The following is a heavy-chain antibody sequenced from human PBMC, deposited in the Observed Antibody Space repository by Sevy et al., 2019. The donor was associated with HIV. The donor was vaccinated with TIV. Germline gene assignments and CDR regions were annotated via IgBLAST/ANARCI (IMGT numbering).Heavy chain of an antibody. CDR2: IYYSGST. Sequence: SETLSLTCTVSGRSINTHYWSWIRQSPGKGLEWIGYIYYSGSTNYNPSLKSRVTISLDTTNNQFSLRVTSVTAADTAVYYCARYTSSSYWFFDLWGRGTQVTVSS. CDR3: ARYTSSSYWFFDL. CDR1: GRSINTHY. V-gene: IGHV4-59*11. J-gene: IGHJ2*01. D-gene: IGHD6-6*01.